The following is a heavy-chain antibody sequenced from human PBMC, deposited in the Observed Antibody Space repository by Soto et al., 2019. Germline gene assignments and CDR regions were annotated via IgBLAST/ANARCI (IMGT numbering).Heavy chain of an antibody. CDR2: IYYSGST. J-gene: IGHJ3*01. V-gene: IGHV4-31*03. D-gene: IGHD3-22*01. CDR1: GGSISRCGYY. CDR3: ARVGPRLFYDREFGSV. Sequence: SETLSLTCTVSGGSISRCGYYWSWIRQHPGKGLEWIGYIYYSGSTYYNPSLKSGVTITVDTSKNQFSLKLSSVTAADSVVYYCARVGPRLFYDREFGSVWGQGTMVTVSS.